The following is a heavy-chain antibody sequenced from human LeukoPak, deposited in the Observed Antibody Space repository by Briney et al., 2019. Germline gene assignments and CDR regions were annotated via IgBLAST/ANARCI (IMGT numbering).Heavy chain of an antibody. CDR2: FDPEDGET. J-gene: IGHJ4*02. CDR1: GYTLTELS. Sequence: GASVKVSCKVSGYTLTELSMHWVRQAPGKGLEWMGGFDPEDGETIYAQKFQGRVTMTEDTSTDTAYMELSSLGSVATAVYYCATDASLAARLFDYWGQGTLVTVSS. D-gene: IGHD6-6*01. CDR3: ATDASLAARLFDY. V-gene: IGHV1-24*01.